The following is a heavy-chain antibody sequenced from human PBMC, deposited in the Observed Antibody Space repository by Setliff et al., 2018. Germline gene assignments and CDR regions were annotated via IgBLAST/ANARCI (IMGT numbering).Heavy chain of an antibody. J-gene: IGHJ4*02. CDR3: ARARSLDFDY. CDR2: IYYSGST. Sequence: PSETLSLTCTVSGGSISSSSYYWGWIRQPPGKGLEWIGSIYYSGSTYYSPSLKSRVTMSVDTSKNQFSLKLSSVTAADTAVYYCARARSLDFDYWGQGMLVTVSS. V-gene: IGHV4-39*01. CDR1: GGSISSSSYY.